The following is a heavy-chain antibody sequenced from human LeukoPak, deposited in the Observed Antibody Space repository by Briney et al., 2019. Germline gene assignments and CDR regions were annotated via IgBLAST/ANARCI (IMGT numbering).Heavy chain of an antibody. Sequence: SETLSLTCAVYGGSFSGYYWSWIRQPPGKGLEWIGEINHSGSTNYNPSLKSRVTISADTSKNQFSLKLSSVTAADTAVYYCARGHNFDFWSGTFKFDYWGQGTLVTVSS. CDR1: GGSFSGYY. CDR3: ARGHNFDFWSGTFKFDY. CDR2: INHSGST. D-gene: IGHD3-3*01. V-gene: IGHV4-34*01. J-gene: IGHJ4*02.